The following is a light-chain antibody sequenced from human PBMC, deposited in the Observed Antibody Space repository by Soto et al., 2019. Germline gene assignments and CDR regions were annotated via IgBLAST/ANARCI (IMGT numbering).Light chain of an antibody. CDR1: QSSTSY. CDR2: AAS. V-gene: IGKV1-39*01. J-gene: IGKJ4*01. CDR3: QQSYSTLGLT. Sequence: DIQMTQSPSSLSASVGDRVTITCRTSQSSTSYLNWFQKKPGKAPKLLIYAASSLQSGVPSRFSGSGSGTDFTLTISSLQPEDFATYYCQQSYSTLGLTFGGGTKVEIK.